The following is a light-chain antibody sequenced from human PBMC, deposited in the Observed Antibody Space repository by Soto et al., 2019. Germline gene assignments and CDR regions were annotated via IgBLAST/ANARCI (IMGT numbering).Light chain of an antibody. V-gene: IGKV3-15*01. Sequence: EIVMTQSPATLSVSPGERATLSCRASQSVSTNLAWYQQKPGQSPRLLIYGTSTRATGVPARFSGGGSGTEFTLTINSLQSEDFAVYYCQQYGSSGTFGQGTKVDIK. CDR2: GTS. J-gene: IGKJ1*01. CDR1: QSVSTN. CDR3: QQYGSSGT.